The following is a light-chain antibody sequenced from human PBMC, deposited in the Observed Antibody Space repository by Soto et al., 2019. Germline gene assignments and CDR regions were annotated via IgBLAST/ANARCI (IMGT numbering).Light chain of an antibody. V-gene: IGLV2-8*01. CDR1: SSDVGGYDR. Sequence: QAVLTQPPSASGSPGQSVTISCTGTSSDVGGYDRVSWFQQHPGKAPKLIIYGVTARISGVPDRFSGSKSGNTASLTVSGLQAEDEADYYCASYGGRDDMIFGGGTKLTV. CDR2: GVT. CDR3: ASYGGRDDMI. J-gene: IGLJ2*01.